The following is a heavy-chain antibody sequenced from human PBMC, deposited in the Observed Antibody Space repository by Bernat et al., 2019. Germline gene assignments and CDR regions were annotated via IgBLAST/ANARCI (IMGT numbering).Heavy chain of an antibody. D-gene: IGHD3-3*01. CDR1: GYTFTSYG. V-gene: IGHV1-18*04. Sequence: QVQLVQSGAEVKKPGASVKVSCKASGYTFTSYGISWVRQAPGQGLEWMGWISAYNGNTNYAQKLQGRVTMTTDTSTSTAYMELRSLRSDDTAVYYCARDAKTYYDFWSGYPTLYYFDYWGQGTLVTVSS. J-gene: IGHJ4*02. CDR3: ARDAKTYYDFWSGYPTLYYFDY. CDR2: ISAYNGNT.